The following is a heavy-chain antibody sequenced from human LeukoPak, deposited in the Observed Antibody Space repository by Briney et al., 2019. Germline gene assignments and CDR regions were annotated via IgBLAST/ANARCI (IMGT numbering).Heavy chain of an antibody. D-gene: IGHD1-26*01. CDR1: GGSISSSSYY. V-gene: IGHV4-39*07. CDR2: IYYSGST. Sequence: PSETLSLTCTVSGGSISSSSYYWGWIRQPPGKGLEWIGSIYYSGSTYYNPSLKSRVTISVDTSKNQFSLKLSSVTAADTAVYYCARYSGSYYADAFDIWGQGTMVTVSS. CDR3: ARYSGSYYADAFDI. J-gene: IGHJ3*02.